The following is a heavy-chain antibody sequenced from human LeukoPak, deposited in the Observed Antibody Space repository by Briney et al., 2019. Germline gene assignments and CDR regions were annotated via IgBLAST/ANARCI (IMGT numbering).Heavy chain of an antibody. J-gene: IGHJ5*02. Sequence: PGGSLRLSCAASGFTFDDYSMHWVRQVPGKGLEWVSGIGSSGVATYYAASVKGRFTVSRDNSKNTLYLQMNSLRAEDTAVYYCAKGRVSDILGSEFDPWGQGTLVTVSS. CDR1: GFTFDDYS. D-gene: IGHD3-9*01. CDR3: AKGRVSDILGSEFDP. V-gene: IGHV3-23*01. CDR2: IGSSGVAT.